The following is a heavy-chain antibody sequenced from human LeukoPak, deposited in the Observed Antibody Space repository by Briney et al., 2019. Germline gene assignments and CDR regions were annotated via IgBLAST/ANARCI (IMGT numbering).Heavy chain of an antibody. CDR3: ARDKRWPGSYGGNLDP. J-gene: IGHJ5*02. CDR2: IYTSGST. CDR1: GGSISSYY. V-gene: IGHV4-4*07. D-gene: IGHD4-23*01. Sequence: SETLSLTCTVSGGSISSYYWSWIRQPAGKGLEWIGRIYTSGSTNYNPSLKSRVTMSVDTSKSQFSLKLSSVTAADTAVYYCARDKRWPGSYGGNLDPWGQGTLVTVSS.